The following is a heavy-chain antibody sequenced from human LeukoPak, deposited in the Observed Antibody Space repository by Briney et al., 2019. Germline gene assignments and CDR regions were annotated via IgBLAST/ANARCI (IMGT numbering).Heavy chain of an antibody. CDR3: ARTHVDTAMGYFDY. D-gene: IGHD5-18*01. J-gene: IGHJ4*02. CDR2: IKQDGSEK. Sequence: GGSLRLSCAASGFTFSSYWMSWVRQAPGKGLEWVANIKQDGSEKYYVDSVKGRFTISRDNAKNSLYLQMNSLRAEDTAVYYRARTHVDTAMGYFDYWGQGTLVTVSS. V-gene: IGHV3-7*01. CDR1: GFTFSSYW.